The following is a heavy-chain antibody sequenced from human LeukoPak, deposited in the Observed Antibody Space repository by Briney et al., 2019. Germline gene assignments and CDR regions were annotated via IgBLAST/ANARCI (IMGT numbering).Heavy chain of an antibody. D-gene: IGHD1-26*01. CDR1: GGSISSYY. Sequence: SGTLSLTCTVSGGSISSYYWSWIRQPAGRGLEWIGRIYTSGSTDYNPSLNSRVTMPVDTSKNQLSLKVTSVTAADTAVYYCAGCLLVGATNWFDPWGQGTLVTVSS. CDR2: IYTSGST. CDR3: AGCLLVGATNWFDP. V-gene: IGHV4-4*07. J-gene: IGHJ5*02.